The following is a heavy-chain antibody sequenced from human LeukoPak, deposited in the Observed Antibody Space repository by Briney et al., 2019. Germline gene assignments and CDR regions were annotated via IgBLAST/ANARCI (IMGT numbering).Heavy chain of an antibody. J-gene: IGHJ4*02. CDR3: ARDVTSRGYFGY. CDR1: GYSISSGYY. Sequence: KPSETLSLTCTVSGYSISSGYYWGWIRQPPGKGLEWIGSIYRSGSTHYNPSLKSRVTISVDTSRNQFSLKLRSVTAADTAVYFCARDVTSRGYFGYWGQGTLVTVSS. V-gene: IGHV4-38-2*02. CDR2: IYRSGST. D-gene: IGHD1-14*01.